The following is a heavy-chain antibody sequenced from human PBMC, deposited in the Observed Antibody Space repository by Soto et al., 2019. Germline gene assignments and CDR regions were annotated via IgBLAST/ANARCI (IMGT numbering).Heavy chain of an antibody. D-gene: IGHD3-22*01. Sequence: PGGSLRLSCAASGFTVSSNYMSWVRQAPGKGLEWVSVIYSGGSTYYADSVKGRFTISRDNSKNTLYLQMNSLRAEDTAVYYCARAFYDSSGYYYYGMDVWGQGTTVTAP. V-gene: IGHV3-53*01. CDR2: IYSGGST. J-gene: IGHJ6*02. CDR1: GFTVSSNY. CDR3: ARAFYDSSGYYYYGMDV.